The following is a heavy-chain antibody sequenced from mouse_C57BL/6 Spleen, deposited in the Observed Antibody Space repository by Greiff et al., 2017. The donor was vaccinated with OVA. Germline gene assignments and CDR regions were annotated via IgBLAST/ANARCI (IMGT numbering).Heavy chain of an antibody. Sequence: EVKLMESGAELVRPGSSVKMSCKTSGYTFTSYGINWVKQRPGQGLEWIGYIYIGNGYTEYNEKFKGKATLTSDTSSSTAYMQLSSLTSEDSAIYFCARSSPYYYGSSYPFDYWGQGTTLTVSS. CDR1: GYTFTSYG. CDR3: ARSSPYYYGSSYPFDY. CDR2: IYIGNGYT. V-gene: IGHV1-58*01. J-gene: IGHJ2*01. D-gene: IGHD1-1*01.